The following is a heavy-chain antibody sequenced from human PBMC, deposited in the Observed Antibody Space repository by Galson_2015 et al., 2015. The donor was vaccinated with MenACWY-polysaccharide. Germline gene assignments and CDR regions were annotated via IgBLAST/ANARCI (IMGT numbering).Heavy chain of an antibody. CDR3: ARDVHYNDYLGYYFDY. D-gene: IGHD4-11*01. CDR2: IWYDGGKR. V-gene: IGHV3-33*01. Sequence: SLRLSCAASDFTFSAHGMHWVRQAPGKGLEWVAAIWYDGGKRYYADAVEGRFAVSRDNSQSTLYLQMDSLGVEDTAMYYCARDVHYNDYLGYYFDYWVQGTLVTVSS. CDR1: DFTFSAHG. J-gene: IGHJ4*01.